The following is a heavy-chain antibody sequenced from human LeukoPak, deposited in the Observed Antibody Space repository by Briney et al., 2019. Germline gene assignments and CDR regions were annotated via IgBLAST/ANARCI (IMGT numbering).Heavy chain of an antibody. D-gene: IGHD1-26*01. V-gene: IGHV4-39*02. CDR3: AREKVGSTTFDY. J-gene: IGHJ4*02. CDR1: GGSISSSSYY. Sequence: PSETLSLTCTVSGGSISSSSYYWGWIRQPPGKGLEWIGSIYYSGSTYYIPSLKSRVTISVDTSKNQFSLKLSSVPAADTAVYYCAREKVGSTTFDYWGQGALVTVSS. CDR2: IYYSGST.